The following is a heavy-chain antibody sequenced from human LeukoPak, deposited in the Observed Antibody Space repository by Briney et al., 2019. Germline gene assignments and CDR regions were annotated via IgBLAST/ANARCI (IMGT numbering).Heavy chain of an antibody. Sequence: AGGSLRLSCAASGFTFSSYSMNWVRQAPGKGLEWVSSISSSSSYIYYADSVKGRFTISRDNAKNSLYLQMNSLRAEDTAVYYCAQAPYDSSVYYCGWGQGTLVTVSS. CDR1: GFTFSSYS. V-gene: IGHV3-21*01. D-gene: IGHD3-22*01. CDR3: AQAPYDSSVYYCG. CDR2: ISSSSSYI. J-gene: IGHJ4*02.